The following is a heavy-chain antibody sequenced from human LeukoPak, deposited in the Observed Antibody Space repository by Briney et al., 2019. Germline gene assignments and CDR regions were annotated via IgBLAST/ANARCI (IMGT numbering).Heavy chain of an antibody. V-gene: IGHV4-59*08. CDR1: GGSISSYY. Sequence: SETVSLSCTVSGGSISSYYWSWIRQPPGKGLEWIGYIYYSGSTNYNPSLKSRVTISVDTSKNQFSLKLSSVTAADTAVYYCARRGRGSYSSGWYVYYFDYCGQGTLVTVSS. J-gene: IGHJ4*02. CDR2: IYYSGST. CDR3: ARRGRGSYSSGWYVYYFDY. D-gene: IGHD6-19*01.